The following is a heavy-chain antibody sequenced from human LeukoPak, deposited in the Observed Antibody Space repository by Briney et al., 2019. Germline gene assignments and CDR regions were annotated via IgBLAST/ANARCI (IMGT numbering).Heavy chain of an antibody. D-gene: IGHD2-2*01. CDR2: IYWDDDT. CDR3: AHATIAPPAYAFDI. J-gene: IGHJ3*02. V-gene: IGHV2-5*02. CDR1: GFSLSTSGVA. Sequence: SGPTLVKPTQTLTLTCTFSGFSLSTSGVALGLIRQPPGKALVWLALIYWDDDTPYRPSLKRSPIITKYTSKNQAVLTMTNMDPVDTATYYCAHATIAPPAYAFDIWGQGTRVTVSS.